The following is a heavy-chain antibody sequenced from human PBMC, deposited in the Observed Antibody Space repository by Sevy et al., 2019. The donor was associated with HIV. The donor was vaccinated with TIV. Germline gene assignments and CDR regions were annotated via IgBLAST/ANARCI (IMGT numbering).Heavy chain of an antibody. CDR3: ATTKDNYDSSGYPFDY. V-gene: IGHV1-24*01. CDR1: GYTLTKLS. Sequence: ASVKVSCKVSGYTLTKLSMHWVRQAPGKGLEWMGTFDPEDDERIYAQKFQGRVTMTEDTSTDTAYMELSSLRSEDTAVYYCATTKDNYDSSGYPFDYWGQGTLVTVSS. CDR2: FDPEDDER. D-gene: IGHD3-22*01. J-gene: IGHJ4*02.